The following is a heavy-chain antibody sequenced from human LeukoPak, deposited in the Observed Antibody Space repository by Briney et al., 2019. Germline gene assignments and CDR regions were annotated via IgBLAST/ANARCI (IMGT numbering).Heavy chain of an antibody. CDR2: IYYSGSI. CDR3: ARTYGDYDDAFDV. V-gene: IGHV4-39*01. Sequence: PSETLSLTCTVSGDSISSSTYYWGWIRQPPGKGLEWLGSIYYSGSIYNNPSLKSRVTIFVDKSKNQFSLKVSSVTATDTAVYYCARTYGDYDDAFDVWGQGTMVTVSS. CDR1: GDSISSSTYY. D-gene: IGHD4-17*01. J-gene: IGHJ3*01.